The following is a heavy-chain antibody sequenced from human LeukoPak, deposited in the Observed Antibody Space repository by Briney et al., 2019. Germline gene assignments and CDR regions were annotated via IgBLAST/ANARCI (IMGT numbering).Heavy chain of an antibody. D-gene: IGHD1-1*01. CDR1: GGSFSGYY. Sequence: PSETLSLTCAVYGGSFSGYYWSWIRQPPGKGLEWIGEINHSGSTNYNPSLKSRVTILVDTSKNQFSLKLSSVTAADTAVYYCARENGLGWFDPWGQGTLVTVSS. J-gene: IGHJ5*02. V-gene: IGHV4-34*01. CDR2: INHSGST. CDR3: ARENGLGWFDP.